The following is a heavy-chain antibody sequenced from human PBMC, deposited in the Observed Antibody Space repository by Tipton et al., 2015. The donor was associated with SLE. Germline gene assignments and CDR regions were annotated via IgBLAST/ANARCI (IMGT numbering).Heavy chain of an antibody. J-gene: IGHJ6*02. CDR2: FIPIFATA. CDR1: GGTFSSYA. Sequence: QVQLVQSGAEVKKPGSSVKVSCKASGGTFSSYAISWVRQAPGQGLEWMGGFIPIFATAHYAQRFQGRVTFTADESTSTAYMDLSSLTSEDTAVYYCARGLAAGTTTRSPSYYYFALDVWGQGTTVTVSS. CDR3: ARGLAAGTTTRSPSYYYFALDV. D-gene: IGHD6-25*01. V-gene: IGHV1-69*01.